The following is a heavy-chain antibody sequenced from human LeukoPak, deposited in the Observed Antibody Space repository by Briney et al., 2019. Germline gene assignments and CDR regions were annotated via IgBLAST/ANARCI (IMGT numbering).Heavy chain of an antibody. Sequence: GSLRLSCAASGFSFSDYWMNWVRQAPGKGLVWVSRINIGGSSTSYADSVKGRFTISRDNAKNTLYLQMNSLRAEDTAVYYCARGWVEKDYWGQGTLVTVSS. J-gene: IGHJ4*02. CDR3: ARGWVEKDY. V-gene: IGHV3-74*01. D-gene: IGHD2-15*01. CDR2: INIGGSST. CDR1: GFSFSDYW.